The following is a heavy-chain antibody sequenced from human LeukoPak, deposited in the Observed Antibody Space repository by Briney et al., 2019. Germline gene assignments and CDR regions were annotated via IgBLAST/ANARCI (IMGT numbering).Heavy chain of an antibody. J-gene: IGHJ5*02. V-gene: IGHV1-69*05. D-gene: IGHD2-2*01. CDR3: ARGIGYCSSTSCYLNWFDP. CDR2: IIPIFGTA. CDR1: GGTFSSYA. Sequence: ASVKVSCKASGGTFSSYAISWVRQAPGQGLEWMGGIIPIFGTANYAQKFQGRVTITTDESTSTAYMELSSLRSEDTAVYNCARGIGYCSSTSCYLNWFDPWGQGTLVTVSS.